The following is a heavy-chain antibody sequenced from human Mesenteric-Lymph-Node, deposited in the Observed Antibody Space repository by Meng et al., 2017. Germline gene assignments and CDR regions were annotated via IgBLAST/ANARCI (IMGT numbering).Heavy chain of an antibody. CDR2: ISHDGNNK. D-gene: IGHD3-3*01. J-gene: IGHJ4*02. CDR1: GFLFSNYA. Sequence: GESLKISCAASGFLFSNYAIHWVRQAPGKGLEWVAVISHDGNNKYYADSVRGRFTISRDNSKNTLYLQMNSLRAEDTAVYYCARRASGQFLEWLLKYWGQGTLVTVSS. CDR3: ARRASGQFLEWLLKY. V-gene: IGHV3-30*04.